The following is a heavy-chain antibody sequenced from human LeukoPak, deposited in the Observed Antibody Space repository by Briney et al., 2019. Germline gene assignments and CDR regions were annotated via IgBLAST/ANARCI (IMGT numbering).Heavy chain of an antibody. CDR1: GFTFSSYS. V-gene: IGHV3-21*01. CDR2: ISSSSSYI. Sequence: PGGSLRLSCAASGFTFSSYSMNWVRQAPGKGLEWVSSISSSSSYIYYADSVKGRFTISRDNAKNSLYLQMNSLRAEATAVYYCARDCRYDYDSSGCVDYWGQGTLVTVSS. J-gene: IGHJ4*02. CDR3: ARDCRYDYDSSGCVDY. D-gene: IGHD3-22*01.